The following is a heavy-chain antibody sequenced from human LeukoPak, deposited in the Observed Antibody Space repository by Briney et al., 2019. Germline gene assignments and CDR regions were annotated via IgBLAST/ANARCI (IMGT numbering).Heavy chain of an antibody. V-gene: IGHV1-18*01. J-gene: IGHJ4*02. Sequence: ASVKVSCKASGYTFTSYGISWVRQAPGQGLEWMGWISAYNGNTNYAQKLQGRVTMTTDTSTSTAYMELRSLRSDDTAVYYCARDEGGYGASYFDYWGQGTLVTVSS. CDR2: ISAYNGNT. CDR3: ARDEGGYGASYFDY. CDR1: GYTFTSYG. D-gene: IGHD5-12*01.